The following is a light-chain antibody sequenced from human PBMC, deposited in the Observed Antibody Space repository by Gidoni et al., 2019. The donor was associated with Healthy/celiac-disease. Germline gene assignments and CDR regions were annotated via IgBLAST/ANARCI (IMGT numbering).Light chain of an antibody. CDR1: SSNIGSNY. J-gene: IGLJ3*02. V-gene: IGLV1-47*01. CDR3: AAWDDSLSGWV. Sequence: QSVLTQPPSASGTHGPRVTISCSGSSSNIGSNYVYWYQQLPGTAPKLLIYRNNQRPSGVPDRFSGSKSGTSAYLAISGLRSEDEADYYCAAWDDSLSGWVFGGGTKLNVL. CDR2: RNN.